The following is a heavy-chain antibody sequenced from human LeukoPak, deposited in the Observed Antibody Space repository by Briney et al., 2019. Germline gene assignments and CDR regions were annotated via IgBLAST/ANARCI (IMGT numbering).Heavy chain of an antibody. Sequence: GASVKVSCKASGYTFTSYDINWVRQATGQGLEWMGWINAGNGNTKYSQKFQGRVTITRDTSASSAYMELSSLRSEDTAVYYCARAPDYGDQTRTPDAAFDIWGQGTMVTVSS. CDR2: INAGNGNT. V-gene: IGHV1-3*01. D-gene: IGHD4-17*01. CDR1: GYTFTSYD. CDR3: ARAPDYGDQTRTPDAAFDI. J-gene: IGHJ3*02.